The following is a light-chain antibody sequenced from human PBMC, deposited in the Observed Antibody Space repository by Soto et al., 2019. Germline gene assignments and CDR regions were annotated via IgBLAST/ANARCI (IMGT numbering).Light chain of an antibody. CDR2: GSS. V-gene: IGKV3-20*01. CDR1: QSVSNNY. CDR3: QQYGSSRPYT. J-gene: IGKJ2*01. Sequence: VLTQSPGTLSLSPGERATLSCRASQSVSNNYFAWYQQKPGQAPRLLIVGSSDRATGIPDRLSGSGSGTDFTLTIRRLEPEDCVVYYCQQYGSSRPYTFGQGTKLEIK.